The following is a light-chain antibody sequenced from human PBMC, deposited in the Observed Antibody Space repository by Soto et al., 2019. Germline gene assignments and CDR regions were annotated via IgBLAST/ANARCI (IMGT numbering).Light chain of an antibody. V-gene: IGKV3-15*01. Sequence: EIVMTQFPATLSVSPGERATLSCRASQSISTGLAWYQQKPGQPPRLLIYSASTRATGVPARFTGSGSGSEFTLTISGLQSEDFAVYYCQQGHNWPLTFGQGTRLEI. CDR2: SAS. J-gene: IGKJ2*01. CDR1: QSISTG. CDR3: QQGHNWPLT.